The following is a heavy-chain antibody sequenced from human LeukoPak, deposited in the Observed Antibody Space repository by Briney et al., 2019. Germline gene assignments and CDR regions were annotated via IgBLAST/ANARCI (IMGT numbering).Heavy chain of an antibody. Sequence: GGSLRLSCKASGFIFSPYWMHWVRQVPGKGLVWVSRIEGGAIDTDYADFVKGRFTISRDNAKNTVYLQMTSLRVEDTAVYYCAKDPYIRSSHFDYWGQGTLVTVSS. CDR2: IEGGAIDT. CDR1: GFIFSPYW. CDR3: AKDPYIRSSHFDY. V-gene: IGHV3-74*01. D-gene: IGHD6-6*01. J-gene: IGHJ4*02.